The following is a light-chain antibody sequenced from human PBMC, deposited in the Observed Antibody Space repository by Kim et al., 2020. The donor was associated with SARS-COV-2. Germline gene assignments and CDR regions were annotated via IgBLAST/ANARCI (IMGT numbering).Light chain of an antibody. Sequence: SYELTQPPSVSVAPGKTATMTCGGNNIGSKTLQWYQQKPGQAPVLVIYYNSDRPSGIPERFSGSNSGNTATLTVSRVEAGDEADFYCQVWDSSGDPAGVFGGGTQLTVL. J-gene: IGLJ3*02. V-gene: IGLV3-21*04. CDR3: QVWDSSGDPAGV. CDR2: YNS. CDR1: NIGSKT.